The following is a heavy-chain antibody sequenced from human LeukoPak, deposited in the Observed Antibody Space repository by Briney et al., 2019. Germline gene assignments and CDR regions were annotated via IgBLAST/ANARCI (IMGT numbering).Heavy chain of an antibody. CDR2: ISYDGSNK. CDR1: GFTFSSYA. D-gene: IGHD1-7*01. V-gene: IGHV3-30*04. J-gene: IGHJ4*02. CDR3: GSGTGTVDY. Sequence: PGGSLRLSCAASGFTFSSYAMHWVRQAPGKGLEWVAVISYDGSNKYYADSVKGRFTISRDNAKNSLYLQMNSLRAEDTAVYYCGSGTGTVDYWGQGTLVTVSS.